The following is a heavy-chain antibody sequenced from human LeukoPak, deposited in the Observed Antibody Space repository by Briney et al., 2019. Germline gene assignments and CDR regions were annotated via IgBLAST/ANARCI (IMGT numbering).Heavy chain of an antibody. CDR1: GYTFTSYG. Sequence: ASVKVSCKASGYTFTSYGISWVRQAPGQGLEWMGWISAYNGNTNYAQKLQGRVTMTTDTSTSTAYMELRSLRSDDTAVYYCASVHLGYCSGGSCYGTLYYFDYWGQGTLVTVSS. CDR2: ISAYNGNT. J-gene: IGHJ4*02. CDR3: ASVHLGYCSGGSCYGTLYYFDY. D-gene: IGHD2-15*01. V-gene: IGHV1-18*01.